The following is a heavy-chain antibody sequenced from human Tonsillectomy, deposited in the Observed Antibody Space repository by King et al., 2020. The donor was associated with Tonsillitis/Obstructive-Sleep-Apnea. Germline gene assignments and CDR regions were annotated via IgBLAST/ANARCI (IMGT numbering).Heavy chain of an antibody. J-gene: IGHJ4*02. D-gene: IGHD4-17*01. CDR2: IWYDESNQ. V-gene: IGHV3-33*01. CDR3: ARAGDYVIYYFDY. Sequence: VQLVESGGGVVQPGRSLRLSCAASRFTFSSYGMHWVRQAPGKGLEWVAVIWYDESNQYYADSVKGRFTISRDNSKNTLYLQMNSLRAEDTAVYYCARAGDYVIYYFDYWGQGALVTVSS. CDR1: RFTFSSYG.